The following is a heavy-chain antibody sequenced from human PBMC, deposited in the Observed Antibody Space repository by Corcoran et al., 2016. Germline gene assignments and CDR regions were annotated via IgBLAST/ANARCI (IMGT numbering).Heavy chain of an antibody. D-gene: IGHD2-2*01. V-gene: IGHV4-39*01. CDR1: GGSISSSSYY. Sequence: QLQLQESGPGLVKPSETLSLTCTVSGGSISSSSYYWGWIRQPPGKGLEWIGSIYYSGSTYYNPSLKSRVTISVDTSKNQFSLKLSSVTAADTAVYYCARHISPVVPAKDWGQGTLVTVSS. J-gene: IGHJ4*02. CDR2: IYYSGST. CDR3: ARHISPVVPAKD.